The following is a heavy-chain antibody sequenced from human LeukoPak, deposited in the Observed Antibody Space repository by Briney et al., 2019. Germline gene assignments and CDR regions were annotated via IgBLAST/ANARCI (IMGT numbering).Heavy chain of an antibody. CDR1: GGSISSGDYY. CDR3: ARQDLEWLSYGMDV. D-gene: IGHD3-3*01. Sequence: PSETLSLTCTVSGGSISSGDYYWSWIRQPPGKGLEWIGYIYYSGSTYYNPSLKSRVTISVDTSKNQFSLKLSSVTAAGTAVYYCARQDLEWLSYGMDVWGQGTTVTVSS. V-gene: IGHV4-30-4*01. CDR2: IYYSGST. J-gene: IGHJ6*02.